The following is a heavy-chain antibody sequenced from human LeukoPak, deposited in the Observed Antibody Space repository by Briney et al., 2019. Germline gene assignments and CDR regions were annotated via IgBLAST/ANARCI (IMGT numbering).Heavy chain of an antibody. V-gene: IGHV3-48*03. CDR1: GFIFNSYE. CDR2: ISYSGNSV. CDR3: AGDNIENGDLDYLDS. J-gene: IGHJ4*02. Sequence: PGGSLRLSCAASGFIFNSYEMNWVRQAPGKGLEWVSFISYSGNSVYYADSVKGRFTISRDNAKNLLYLQMSGLRAEDTAVYYCAGDNIENGDLDYLDSWGQGTLVTVSS. D-gene: IGHD4-17*01.